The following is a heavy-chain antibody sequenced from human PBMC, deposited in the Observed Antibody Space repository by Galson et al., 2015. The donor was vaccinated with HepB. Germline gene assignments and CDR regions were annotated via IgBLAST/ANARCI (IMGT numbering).Heavy chain of an antibody. CDR2: ISSSGSTI. CDR1: GFTFSSYE. J-gene: IGHJ3*02. V-gene: IGHV3-48*03. Sequence: SLRLSCAASGFTFSSYEMNWVRQAPGKGLEWVSYISSSGSTIYYADSVKGRFTISRDNAKNSLYLQMNSLRAEDTAVYYCARAGATVTGAFDIWGQGTMVTVSS. CDR3: ARAGATVTGAFDI. D-gene: IGHD4-17*01.